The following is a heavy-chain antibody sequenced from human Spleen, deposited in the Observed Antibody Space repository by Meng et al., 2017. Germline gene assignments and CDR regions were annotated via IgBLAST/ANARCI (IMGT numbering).Heavy chain of an antibody. CDR1: GYTFSDYN. Sequence: ASVKVSCKASGYTFSDYNIHWVRQAPGQGLEWLGRIISKSGGTNYAQQFQGRVTMTRDTSISTVYMELSRLTSDDTAMYYCARDEDISAAGKLFGDYWGQGTLVTVSS. J-gene: IGHJ4*02. D-gene: IGHD6-25*01. CDR2: IISKSGGT. CDR3: ARDEDISAAGKLFGDY. V-gene: IGHV1-2*06.